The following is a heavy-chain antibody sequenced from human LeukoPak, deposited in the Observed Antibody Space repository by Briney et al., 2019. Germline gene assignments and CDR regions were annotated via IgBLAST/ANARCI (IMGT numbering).Heavy chain of an antibody. CDR1: GYTFTSYG. J-gene: IGHJ4*02. CDR3: AITMVRGVITPFDY. CDR2: IIPILGIA. Sequence: SVKVSCKASGYTFTSYGISWVRQAPGQGLEWMGRIIPILGIANYAQKFQGRVTITADKSTSTAYMELSSLRSEDTAVYYCAITMVRGVITPFDYWGQGTLVTVSS. D-gene: IGHD3-10*01. V-gene: IGHV1-69*04.